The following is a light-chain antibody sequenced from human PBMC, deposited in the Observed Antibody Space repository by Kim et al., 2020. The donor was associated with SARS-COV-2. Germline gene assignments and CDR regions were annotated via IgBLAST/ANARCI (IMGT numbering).Light chain of an antibody. CDR3: QVWDSSSDRVV. J-gene: IGLJ2*01. V-gene: IGLV3-21*04. CDR1: TIGSKS. CDR2: YES. Sequence: APGMTASMTCGGNTIGSKSVHWYQQKPGQAPVLVIYYESDRPSVIPERFSVSNSGNTDTLTISRVEAGDEADYYCQVWDSSSDRVVFGGGTQLTVL.